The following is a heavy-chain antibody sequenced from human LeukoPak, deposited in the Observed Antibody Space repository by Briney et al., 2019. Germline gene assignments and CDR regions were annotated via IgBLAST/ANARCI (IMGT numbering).Heavy chain of an antibody. J-gene: IGHJ4*02. Sequence: SGGSLRVTRKASGFSFDTHWMNWVRQFPGGGLEWVANIKPDGSAEYYLDSVKGRFSISRDNVKNLVYLQLNSLRTEDTAVYYCSGRSGFSSIYWGQGTLVTVSS. CDR2: IKPDGSAE. D-gene: IGHD2-2*01. CDR3: SGRSGFSSIY. CDR1: GFSFDTHW. V-gene: IGHV3-7*01.